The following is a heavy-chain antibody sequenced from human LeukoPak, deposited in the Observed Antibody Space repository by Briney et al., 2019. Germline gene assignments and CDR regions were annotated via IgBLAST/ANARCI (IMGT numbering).Heavy chain of an antibody. CDR1: KFTFSSYS. CDR2: ISYDGINK. CDR3: TRDPHALDY. Sequence: GGSLRLSCAASKFTFSSYSMHWVRQAPGKGLKWVAFISYDGINKYADSVKGRFSISRDDAKSSLFLQMDNLRAEDTAIYYCTRDPHALDYWGQGTLVTVSS. V-gene: IGHV3-30*04. J-gene: IGHJ4*02.